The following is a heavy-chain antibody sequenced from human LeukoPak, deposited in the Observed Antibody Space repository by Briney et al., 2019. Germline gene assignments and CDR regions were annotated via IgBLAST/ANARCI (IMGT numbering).Heavy chain of an antibody. CDR2: IYYSGST. D-gene: IGHD2-15*01. V-gene: IGHV4-39*07. Sequence: SETLSLTCSVSGGSISSSTYYWAWVRQPPGKGLEWIASIYYSGSTYYKEFLKSRVTIYADTSKNQFSLKLSSVTAADTAVYYCARATYCSGDSCYSGIFDYWGQGTLVTVSS. CDR1: GGSISSSTYY. J-gene: IGHJ4*02. CDR3: ARATYCSGDSCYSGIFDY.